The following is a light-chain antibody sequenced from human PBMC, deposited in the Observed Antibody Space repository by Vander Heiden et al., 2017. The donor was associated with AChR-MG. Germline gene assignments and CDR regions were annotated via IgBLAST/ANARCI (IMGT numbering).Light chain of an antibody. CDR1: QSISSY. V-gene: IGKV1-39*01. CDR2: AAS. CDR3: QQSYSTQIT. J-gene: IGKJ5*01. Sequence: DIQMTQSPSSLSASVGDRVTITCRASQSISSYLNWYQQKPRKAPKLLIYAASSLQSGVPSRFSGSGSGTDFTLTISSLQPEDFATYYCQQSYSTQITFGQGTRLEIK.